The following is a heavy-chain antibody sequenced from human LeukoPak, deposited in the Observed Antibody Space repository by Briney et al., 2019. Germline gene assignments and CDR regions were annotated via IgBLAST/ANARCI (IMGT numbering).Heavy chain of an antibody. V-gene: IGHV1-69*13. CDR2: IIASFGTA. Sequence: SVKVSCKASGGTFNSYAISWVRQAPGQGLEWMGGIIASFGTANYAQKFQGRVTISADESTSTAYMELSSLRSEDTAVYYCARVVTPRYCSSTSCYWKGWFDPWGQGTLVTVSS. D-gene: IGHD2-2*01. J-gene: IGHJ5*02. CDR3: ARVVTPRYCSSTSCYWKGWFDP. CDR1: GGTFNSYA.